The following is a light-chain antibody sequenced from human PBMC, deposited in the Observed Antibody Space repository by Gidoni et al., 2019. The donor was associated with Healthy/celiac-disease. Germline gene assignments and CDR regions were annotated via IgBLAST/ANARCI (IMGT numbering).Light chain of an antibody. CDR2: GAS. Sequence: EIVLTQSPGTLSLSPGERATLSCRASQSVSSSYLAWYQQKPGQAPRLLIYGASSRATGIPDRFSGSGSGTDFTLTISRLEPEDFAVYYCQQYGSSPSTHFXGXTKVEIK. J-gene: IGKJ4*01. CDR1: QSVSSSY. CDR3: QQYGSSPSTH. V-gene: IGKV3-20*01.